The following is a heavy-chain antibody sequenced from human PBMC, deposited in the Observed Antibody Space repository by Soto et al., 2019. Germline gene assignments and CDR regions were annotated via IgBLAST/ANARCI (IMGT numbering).Heavy chain of an antibody. V-gene: IGHV5-51*01. Sequence: GESLKISCKGSGYSFTSYWIGWVRQMPGKGLEWMGIIYPGDSDTRYSPSFQGQVTISADKSISTAYLHWSSLKASDTAMYYCARSNYDFWSGLSSPPPQNWFDPWGQGTLVTVSS. D-gene: IGHD3-3*01. CDR3: ARSNYDFWSGLSSPPPQNWFDP. CDR2: IYPGDSDT. CDR1: GYSFTSYW. J-gene: IGHJ5*02.